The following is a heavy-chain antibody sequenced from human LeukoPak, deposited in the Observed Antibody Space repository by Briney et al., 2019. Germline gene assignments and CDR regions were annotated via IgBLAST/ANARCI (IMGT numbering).Heavy chain of an antibody. CDR3: ARDPRGSYYYYGMDV. Sequence: GGSLRLSCAASGLTFSSYAMHWVRQAPGKGLEWVAVISYDGSNKYYADSVKGRFTISRDNSKNTLYLQMNSLRAEDTAVYYCARDPRGSYYYYGMDVWGKATTVTVSS. CDR2: ISYDGSNK. CDR1: GLTFSSYA. V-gene: IGHV3-30*04. D-gene: IGHD5-12*01. J-gene: IGHJ6*04.